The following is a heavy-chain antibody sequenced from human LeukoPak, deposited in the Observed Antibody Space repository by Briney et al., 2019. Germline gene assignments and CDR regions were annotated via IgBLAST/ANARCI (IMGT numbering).Heavy chain of an antibody. D-gene: IGHD1-26*01. V-gene: IGHV1-2*02. CDR3: ARLIIVGATWYYGMDV. CDR2: INPNSGGT. J-gene: IGHJ6*02. Sequence: ASVKVSCKASGYTFTGYCMHWVRQAPGQGLEWMGWINPNSGGTNYAQKFQGRATMTRDTSISTAYMELSRLRSDDTAVYYCARLIIVGATWYYGMDVWGQGTTVTVSS. CDR1: GYTFTGYC.